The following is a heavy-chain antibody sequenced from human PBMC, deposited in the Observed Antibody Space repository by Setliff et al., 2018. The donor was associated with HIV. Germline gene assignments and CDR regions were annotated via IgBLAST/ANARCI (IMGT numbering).Heavy chain of an antibody. V-gene: IGHV1-2*02. CDR3: ARGDPWFGELLSYYYYGMDV. CDR2: INPKSDGT. D-gene: IGHD3-10*01. Sequence: GASVKVSCKASGYSFTDYYIHWVRQAPGQGLEWMGWINPKSDGTNYAQKFQGRVTMTRDTSISTAYMELSRLRSDDTAVYYCARGDPWFGELLSYYYYGMDVWGQGTTVTVSS. J-gene: IGHJ6*02. CDR1: GYSFTDYY.